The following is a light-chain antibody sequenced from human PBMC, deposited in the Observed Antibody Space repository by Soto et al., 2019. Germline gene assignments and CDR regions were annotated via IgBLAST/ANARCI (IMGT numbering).Light chain of an antibody. V-gene: IGKV1-5*03. CDR3: QQYNSYSALT. CDR1: ESINNW. J-gene: IGKJ4*01. CDR2: KAS. Sequence: DIQVTQSPSTLSAFVGDRVTITCRASESINNWLAWYQQKPGKAPKLLIYKASTLESGVPSRFSGSGSGTEFILTISSLQPDDFATYYCQQYNSYSALTFGGGTKVEIK.